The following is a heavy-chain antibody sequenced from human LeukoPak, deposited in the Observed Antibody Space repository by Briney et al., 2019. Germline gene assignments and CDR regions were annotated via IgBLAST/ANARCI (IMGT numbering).Heavy chain of an antibody. CDR3: ARLLGVVVPAARFDY. V-gene: IGHV5-51*01. J-gene: IGHJ4*02. CDR1: GYSFTSYW. D-gene: IGHD2-2*01. Sequence: GESLKISWKGSGYSFTSYWIGWVRQMPGKGLEWMGIIYPGDSDTRYSPSFQGQVTISADKSISTAYLQWSSLKASDTAMYYCARLLGVVVPAARFDYWGQGTLVTVSS. CDR2: IYPGDSDT.